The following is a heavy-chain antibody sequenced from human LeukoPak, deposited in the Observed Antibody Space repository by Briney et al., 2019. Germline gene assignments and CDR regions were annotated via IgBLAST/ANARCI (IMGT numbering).Heavy chain of an antibody. V-gene: IGHV1-18*01. CDR1: GYTYTNYG. CDR3: ARAGYSSGGSWYPGAFDY. Sequence: ASVKVSCKASGYTYTNYGFTWVRQAPGQGLEWMGLISGDNGHTNYAQNFQGRVTMTTETSTSTAYMELRSLRSDDTAVYYCARAGYSSGGSWYPGAFDYWGQGTLVTVSS. CDR2: ISGDNGHT. J-gene: IGHJ4*02. D-gene: IGHD2-15*01.